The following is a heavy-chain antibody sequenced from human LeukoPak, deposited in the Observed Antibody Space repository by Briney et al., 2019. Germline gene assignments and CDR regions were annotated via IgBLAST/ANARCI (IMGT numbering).Heavy chain of an antibody. CDR1: GFTFDDYA. D-gene: IGHD3-22*01. V-gene: IGHV3-9*01. J-gene: IGHJ3*02. CDR2: ISWNSGSI. CDR3: ARDNVPYYYDSSGYLAFDI. Sequence: GRSLRLSCAASGFTFDDYAMHWVRQAPGKGLEWVSGISWNSGSIGYADSVKGRFTISRDNAKNSLYLQMNSLRAEDTAVYYCARDNVPYYYDSSGYLAFDIWGQGTMVTVSS.